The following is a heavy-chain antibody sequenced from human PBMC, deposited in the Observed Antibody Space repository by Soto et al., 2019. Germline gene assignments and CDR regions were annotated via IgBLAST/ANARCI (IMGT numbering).Heavy chain of an antibody. V-gene: IGHV3-33*01. J-gene: IGHJ6*02. CDR3: ARGPTSSSVYYYYGVDV. Sequence: XVSLSLTCAVSGFPFRNYCMQWARQAPGKGLEWVTLIWFDGNNKYYTDSVKGRFTISRDDSKNTLYLQMDSLRAEDTAVYYCARGPTSSSVYYYYGVDVWGQGTTVTSP. D-gene: IGHD3-16*01. CDR2: IWFDGNNK. CDR1: GFPFRNYC.